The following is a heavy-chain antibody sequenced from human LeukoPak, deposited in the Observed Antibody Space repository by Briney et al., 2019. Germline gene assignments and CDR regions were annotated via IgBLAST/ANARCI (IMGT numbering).Heavy chain of an antibody. Sequence: ASVKVSCKASGYTFTSYAMNWVRQAPGQGLEWMGWINPNSGDTNYAQKFQARVTMTRDTSINTAYVELSRLRSDDTAVYYRARTSWFGELSLGYWGQGTLVTVSS. CDR2: INPNSGDT. CDR3: ARTSWFGELSLGY. V-gene: IGHV1-2*02. J-gene: IGHJ4*02. CDR1: GYTFTSYA. D-gene: IGHD3-10*01.